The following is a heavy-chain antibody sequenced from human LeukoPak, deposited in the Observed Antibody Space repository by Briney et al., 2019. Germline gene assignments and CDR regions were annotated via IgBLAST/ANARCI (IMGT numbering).Heavy chain of an antibody. Sequence: ASVKVSCKASGYTFTSYGISWVRQAPGQGLEWMGWISAYNGNTNYAQKLQGRVTMTTDTSTSTAYMELRSLRSDDTAVYYCARDPGEGYRYRLLYNPPEFDYWGQGTLVTVSS. CDR2: ISAYNGNT. CDR1: GYTFTSYG. V-gene: IGHV1-18*01. D-gene: IGHD2-2*02. CDR3: ARDPGEGYRYRLLYNPPEFDY. J-gene: IGHJ4*02.